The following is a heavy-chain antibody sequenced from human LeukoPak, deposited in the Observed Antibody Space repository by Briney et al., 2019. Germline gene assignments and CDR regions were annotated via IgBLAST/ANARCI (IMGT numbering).Heavy chain of an antibody. Sequence: SAKVSCMASRGTYSNYAINWVRQAPGQGLEWMGRIIPILGLANYAQKFQGRVTITADRSTSRAYMELSSLRSEDTAVYYCARGGSITAIPISLSFDYWGQGTLVTVSS. J-gene: IGHJ4*02. D-gene: IGHD2-21*02. CDR1: RGTYSNYA. CDR2: IIPILGLA. CDR3: ARGGSITAIPISLSFDY. V-gene: IGHV1-69*04.